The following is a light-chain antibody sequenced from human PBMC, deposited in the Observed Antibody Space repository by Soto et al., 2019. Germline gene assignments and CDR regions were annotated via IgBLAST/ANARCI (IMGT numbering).Light chain of an antibody. V-gene: IGLV4-69*01. CDR3: QTWGTGIHGL. J-gene: IGLJ2*01. Sequence: QSVLTQSPSASASLGASVKLTCTLSSGHSSYAIAWHQQQPEKGPRYLMKLNSDGSHSKGDGIPDRFSGSSSGAERYLTISSLQSEDEADYYCQTWGTGIHGLFGGGTQLTVL. CDR2: LNSDGSH. CDR1: SGHSSYA.